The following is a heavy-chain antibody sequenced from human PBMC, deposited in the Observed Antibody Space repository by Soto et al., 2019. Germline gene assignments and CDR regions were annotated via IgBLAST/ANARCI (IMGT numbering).Heavy chain of an antibody. D-gene: IGHD2-15*01. CDR2: INAGNGNT. J-gene: IGHJ4*02. CDR1: GYTFISYA. V-gene: IGHV1-3*01. Sequence: QVQVVQSGAEVKKPGASVKVSCKASGYTFISYAIHWVRQAPGQRLEWMGWINAGNGNTKYSQKFQGRVTITRDTSASTAYMVLTSLRSEDTAVYYCARELQGLYYFDYWGQGTLVTVSS. CDR3: ARELQGLYYFDY.